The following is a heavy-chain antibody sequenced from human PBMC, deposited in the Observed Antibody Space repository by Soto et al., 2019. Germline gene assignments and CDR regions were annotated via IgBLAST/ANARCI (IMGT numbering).Heavy chain of an antibody. J-gene: IGHJ6*02. Sequence: PGGSLRLSCAASGFTFSSYAMHWVRQAPGKGLEWVAVISYDGSNKYYADSVKGRFTISRDNSKNTLYLQMNSLRAEDTAVYYCARDLTVTIFGVALYYYYYIMDVWGQGTTVTVSS. CDR3: ARDLTVTIFGVALYYYYYIMDV. CDR2: ISYDGSNK. D-gene: IGHD3-3*01. CDR1: GFTFSSYA. V-gene: IGHV3-30-3*01.